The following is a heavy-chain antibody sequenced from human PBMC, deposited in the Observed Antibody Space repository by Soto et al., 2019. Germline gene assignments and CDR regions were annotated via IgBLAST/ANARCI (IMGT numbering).Heavy chain of an antibody. CDR1: GGTFSSYT. CDR3: ARVWGGRAFDI. CDR2: IIPILGIA. V-gene: IGHV1-69*02. Sequence: SVKVSCKASGGTFSSYTISWVRQAPGQGLEWMGRIIPILGIANYAQKFQGRVTITADKSTSTAYMELSSLRSEDTAVYYCARVWGGRAFDIWGQGTMVTVSS. J-gene: IGHJ3*02. D-gene: IGHD3-16*01.